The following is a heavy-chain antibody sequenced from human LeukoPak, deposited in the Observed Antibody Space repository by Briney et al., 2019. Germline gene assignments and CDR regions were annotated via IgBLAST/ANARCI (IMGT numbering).Heavy chain of an antibody. CDR2: ISSSSSYI. J-gene: IGHJ6*02. V-gene: IGHV3-21*01. Sequence: GGSLRLSCAASGFTFSSYSMNWVRQAPGKGLEWVSSISSSSSYIYYADSVKGRFTISRDNAKNSLYLQMNSLRAEDTAVYYCARVTGPASYYYYGMDVWGQGTTVTVS. CDR3: ARVTGPASYYYYGMDV. CDR1: GFTFSSYS.